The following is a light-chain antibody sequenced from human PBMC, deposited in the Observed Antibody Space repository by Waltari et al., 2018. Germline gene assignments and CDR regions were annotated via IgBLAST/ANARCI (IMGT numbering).Light chain of an antibody. CDR2: AAS. V-gene: IGKV1-27*01. Sequence: DIQMTQSPSSLSASVGDRVTITCRASQDISNYLDWYQQTPGKVPKLLIYAASTLQSGVPSRFSGSGSGTDFTLTISSLQPEDVATYYCQKYNSALTFGQGTRLEIK. CDR3: QKYNSALT. CDR1: QDISNY. J-gene: IGKJ5*01.